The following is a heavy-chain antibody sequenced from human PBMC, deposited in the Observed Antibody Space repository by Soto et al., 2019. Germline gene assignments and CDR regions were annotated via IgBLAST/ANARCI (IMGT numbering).Heavy chain of an antibody. CDR3: ARGPAGGAPLDY. J-gene: IGHJ4*02. D-gene: IGHD3-16*01. CDR1: GGSFSGYY. Sequence: PSETLSLTCAVYGGSFSGYYWSWIRQPPGKGLEWIGEINHSGSTNYNPFLKSRVTISVDTSKNQFSLKLSSVTAADTAVYYCARGPAGGAPLDYWGQGTLVTVSS. V-gene: IGHV4-34*01. CDR2: INHSGST.